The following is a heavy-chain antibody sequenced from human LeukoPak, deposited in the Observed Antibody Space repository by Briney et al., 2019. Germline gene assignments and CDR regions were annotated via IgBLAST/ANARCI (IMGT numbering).Heavy chain of an antibody. CDR3: ARLEITNYDFWSGHGDY. V-gene: IGHV4-39*01. Sequence: PSETLSLTCTVSGGSISSSSYYWGWIRQPPGKGLEWIGSIYYSGSTYYNPSLKSRVTISVDTSKNQFSLKLSSVTAADTAVYYCARLEITNYDFWSGHGDYWGQGTLVTVSS. CDR1: GGSISSSSYY. J-gene: IGHJ4*02. CDR2: IYYSGST. D-gene: IGHD3-3*01.